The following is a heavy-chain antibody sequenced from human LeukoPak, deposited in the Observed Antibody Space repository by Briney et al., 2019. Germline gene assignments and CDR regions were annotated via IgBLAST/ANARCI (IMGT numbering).Heavy chain of an antibody. V-gene: IGHV3-23*01. CDR2: ISGSGGST. Sequence: GGTLRLSCAASGFTFSGYAMSWVRQAPGKGLEWVSAISGSGGSTYYADSVKGRFTISRDNSKNTLYLQMNSLRAEDTAVYYCAKELWRSGRPDAFDIWGQGTMVTVSS. CDR3: AKELWRSGRPDAFDI. CDR1: GFTFSGYA. J-gene: IGHJ3*02. D-gene: IGHD6-19*01.